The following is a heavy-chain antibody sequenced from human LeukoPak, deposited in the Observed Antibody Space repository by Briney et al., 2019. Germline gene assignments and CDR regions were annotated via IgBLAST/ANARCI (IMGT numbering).Heavy chain of an antibody. Sequence: SETLSLTCTVSGESISGFYWTWIRQPPGKGLEWIGEINHSGSTNYNPSLKSRVTISVDTSKNQFSLKLSSVTAADTAVYYCARRGSIVVVPAAFDYWGQGTLVTVSS. CDR2: INHSGST. CDR1: GESISGFY. V-gene: IGHV4-34*01. D-gene: IGHD2-2*01. CDR3: ARRGSIVVVPAAFDY. J-gene: IGHJ4*02.